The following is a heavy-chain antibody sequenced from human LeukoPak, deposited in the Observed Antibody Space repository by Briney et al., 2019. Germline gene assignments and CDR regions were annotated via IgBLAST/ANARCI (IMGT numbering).Heavy chain of an antibody. CDR3: STVGPYRSNRYYLEN. V-gene: IGHV3-30*03. CDR2: ISNDGANK. Sequence: QTGGSLRLFCAASGFTFSSYSMNWVRQAPGKGLEWVSFISNDGANKLYADSVKGRFTISRDDSKNMLFLQMNTPRAEDTAVYYCSTVGPYRSNRYYLENWGQGTLVTVSS. D-gene: IGHD6-13*01. CDR1: GFTFSSYS. J-gene: IGHJ4*02.